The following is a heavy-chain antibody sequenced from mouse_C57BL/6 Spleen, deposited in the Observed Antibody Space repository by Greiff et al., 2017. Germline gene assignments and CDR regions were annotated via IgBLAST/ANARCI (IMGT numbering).Heavy chain of an antibody. V-gene: IGHV1-82*01. Sequence: QVQLQQSGPELVKPGASVKLSCKASGYAFSSYWMNWVKQRPGKGLEWIGRIYPGDGDTNYNGKFKGKATLTADKSSSTSYMHLSSLTSEDSAVYFGARWGNEGFAYWGQGNLVTGSA. CDR1: GYAFSSYW. CDR2: IYPGDGDT. CDR3: ARWGNEGFAY. J-gene: IGHJ3*01.